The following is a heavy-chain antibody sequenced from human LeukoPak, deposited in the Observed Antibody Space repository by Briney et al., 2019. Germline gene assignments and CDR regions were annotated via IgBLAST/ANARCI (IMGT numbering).Heavy chain of an antibody. CDR2: IRRQAFGATT. Sequence: PGRSMRLSCRSSGLSFDNSATTWVRQAPGKGLEWVGFIRRQAFGATTQYAASVNGRFVMSRDDSQGIVYLQMNNLKSEDAGVYYCGCQDYYDGLDYFDLWGQGTLVAVSS. J-gene: IGHJ4*02. CDR1: GLSFDNSA. V-gene: IGHV3-49*04. CDR3: GCQDYYDGLDYFDL. D-gene: IGHD3-22*01.